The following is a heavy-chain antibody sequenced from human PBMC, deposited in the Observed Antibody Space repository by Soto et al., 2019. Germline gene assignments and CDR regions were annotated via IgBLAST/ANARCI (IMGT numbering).Heavy chain of an antibody. CDR3: ARDRDRSGGSWGASYGMDV. V-gene: IGHV4-39*07. Sequence: SDTLSLTCTVSCGSITACSIRSIFSSWGWMRQPPGKGLEWIASFFIGGNTYYNPSLKSRVTISVDTSKNQFSLKLSSVTAADTAVYYCARDRDRSGGSWGASYGMDVWGQGTTVT. CDR2: FFIGGNT. J-gene: IGHJ6*02. CDR1: CGSITACSIRSIFSS. D-gene: IGHD2-15*01.